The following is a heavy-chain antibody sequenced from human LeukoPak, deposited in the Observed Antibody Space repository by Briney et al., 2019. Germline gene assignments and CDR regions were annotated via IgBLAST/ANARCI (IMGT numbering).Heavy chain of an antibody. CDR2: IYTSGST. Sequence: SETLSLTCTVSGGSISSYYWSWIRQPAGKGLEWIGRIYTSGSTNYNPSLKSRVTMSVDTSKNQFSLKLSSVTAADTAVYYCARRNVGYRSGQLDYWGQGTLVTVSS. CDR1: GGSISSYY. J-gene: IGHJ4*02. V-gene: IGHV4-4*07. D-gene: IGHD6-19*01. CDR3: ARRNVGYRSGQLDY.